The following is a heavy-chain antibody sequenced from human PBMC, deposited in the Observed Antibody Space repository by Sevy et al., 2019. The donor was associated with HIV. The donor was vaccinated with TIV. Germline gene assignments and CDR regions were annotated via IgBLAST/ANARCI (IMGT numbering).Heavy chain of an antibody. CDR2: ISGSGTRT. CDR1: GFSFDSYG. CDR3: AKGGGGHYDPDEIAYYFYYYNMDV. J-gene: IGHJ6*03. Sequence: GGSLRLSCAVSGFSFDSYGMTWVRQAPGKGLEWVSAISGSGTRTYYADSVKGRFIISRDNSKNTLDLQMNSLRAGDKAIYYCAKGGGGHYDPDEIAYYFYYYNMDVWGKGTTVTVSS. D-gene: IGHD3-22*01. V-gene: IGHV3-23*01.